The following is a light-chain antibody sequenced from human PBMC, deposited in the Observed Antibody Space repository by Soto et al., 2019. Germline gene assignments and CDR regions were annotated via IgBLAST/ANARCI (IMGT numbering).Light chain of an antibody. CDR1: TSDVGGLNY. CDR2: EVT. J-gene: IGLJ3*02. Sequence: QSALTQPASVSGFPGQSITISCTGTTSDVGGLNYVSWYQHHPGNSPKLLIYEVTNRPSGVSDRFSGYKSDNTASLTVSGLQAEDESDYYCRSYTTSSTWVFGGGTQLTVL. CDR3: RSYTTSSTWV. V-gene: IGLV2-14*01.